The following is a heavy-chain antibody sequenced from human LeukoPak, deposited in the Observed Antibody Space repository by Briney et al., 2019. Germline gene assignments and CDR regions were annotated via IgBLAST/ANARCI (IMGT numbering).Heavy chain of an antibody. CDR1: GFTFSSYG. CDR3: AKVLTGYCGSTSCPFDS. CDR2: IRYHGSNI. Sequence: GGSLRLSCAASGFTFSSYGMHWVRQAPGKGLEWVAYIRYHGSNINYADSVKGRFTFSRDNSKDTLLLQMSSLRAEDTAVYYCAKVLTGYCGSTSCPFDSWGQGTLVTVSS. J-gene: IGHJ4*02. D-gene: IGHD2-2*01. V-gene: IGHV3-30*02.